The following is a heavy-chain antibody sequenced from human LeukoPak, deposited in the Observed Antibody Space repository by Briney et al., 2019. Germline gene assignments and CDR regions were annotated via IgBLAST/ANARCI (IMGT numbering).Heavy chain of an antibody. V-gene: IGHV4-59*01. D-gene: IGHD4-17*01. Sequence: SETLSLTCTVSGGSISGYYWSWIRQPPGKGLEWIGYIYYSGSTNYNPSLKSRVTISVDTSKNQFSLKLSSVTAADTAVYYCARDADYGDYFDYWGQGTLVTVSS. J-gene: IGHJ4*02. CDR3: ARDADYGDYFDY. CDR1: GGSISGYY. CDR2: IYYSGST.